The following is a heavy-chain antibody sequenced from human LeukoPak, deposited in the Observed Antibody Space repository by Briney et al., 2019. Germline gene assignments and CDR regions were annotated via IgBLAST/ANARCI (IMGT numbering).Heavy chain of an antibody. CDR1: GFTFSSYG. D-gene: IGHD3-10*01. CDR2: ISGSGGST. Sequence: GGSLRLSCAASGFTFSSYGMSWVRQAPGKGLEWVSAISGSGGSTYYADYVKGRFTISRDNSKNTLYLQMNSLRAEDTAVYYCANWGRATMVRGLHFDYRDQGTLVTVSS. CDR3: ANWGRATMVRGLHFDY. J-gene: IGHJ4*02. V-gene: IGHV3-23*01.